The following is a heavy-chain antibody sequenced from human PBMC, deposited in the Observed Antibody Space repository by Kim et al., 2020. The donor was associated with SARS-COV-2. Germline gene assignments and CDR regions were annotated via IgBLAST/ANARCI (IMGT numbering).Heavy chain of an antibody. Sequence: GGSLRLSCEASGFTFSSYAMSWVRQAPGKGLEWAAAISGNGDSTKYADSVKGRFTISRDNPENTMYLQMNSLIAEDTAVYYCAKENKVGGGNFDYWGQGT. CDR2: ISGNGDST. D-gene: IGHD2-21*01. J-gene: IGHJ4*02. V-gene: IGHV3-23*01. CDR1: GFTFSSYA. CDR3: AKENKVGGGNFDY.